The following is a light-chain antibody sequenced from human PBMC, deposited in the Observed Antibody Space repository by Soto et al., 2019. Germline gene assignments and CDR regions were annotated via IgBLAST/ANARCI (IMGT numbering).Light chain of an antibody. CDR3: QQSYTTLSA. CDR2: AAS. Sequence: DIQMTQSPSSLSASVGDRVTITCRPSQSISSYLNWYQQKRGKAPKLLIYAASSLQSGVPSRFSGSGSGTDFTLTINSLQPEDSATYYCQQSYTTLSAFGQGAKVEIK. V-gene: IGKV1-39*01. J-gene: IGKJ1*01. CDR1: QSISSY.